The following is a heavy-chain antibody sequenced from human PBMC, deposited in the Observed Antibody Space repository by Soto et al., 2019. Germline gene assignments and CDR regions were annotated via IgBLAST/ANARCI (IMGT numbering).Heavy chain of an antibody. CDR1: GYTFTSYG. V-gene: IGHV1-18*04. CDR2: ISAYNGNT. CDR3: ARESDRLYYDFWSGYYRDYYYGMDV. Sequence: GASVKVSCKASGYTFTSYGISWVRQAPGQGLEGMGWISAYNGNTNYAQKLQGRVTMTTDTSTSTAYMELRSLRSDDTAVYYCARESDRLYYDFWSGYYRDYYYGMDVWGQGTTVTVSS. J-gene: IGHJ6*02. D-gene: IGHD3-3*01.